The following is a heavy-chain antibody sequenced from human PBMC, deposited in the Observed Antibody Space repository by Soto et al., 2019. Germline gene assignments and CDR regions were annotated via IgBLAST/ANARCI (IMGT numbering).Heavy chain of an antibody. D-gene: IGHD3-22*01. CDR1: GGSISSSSYY. CDR3: AIHLLMYFYVSSVYYYYRRLYYYYYGMDV. CDR2: IYYSGST. Sequence: SETLSLTCTVSGGSISSSSYYWGWIRQPPGKGLEWIGSIYYSGSTYYNPSLKSRVTISVDTSKKQFSLKLSSVTAAVTAVYYCAIHLLMYFYVSSVYYYYRRLYYYYYGMDVWGQGTTVTVSS. J-gene: IGHJ6*02. V-gene: IGHV4-39*01.